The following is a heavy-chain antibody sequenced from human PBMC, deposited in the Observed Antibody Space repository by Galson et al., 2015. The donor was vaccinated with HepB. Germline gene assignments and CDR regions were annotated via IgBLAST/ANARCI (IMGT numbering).Heavy chain of an antibody. D-gene: IGHD6-19*01. V-gene: IGHV1-69*01. J-gene: IGHJ4*02. Sequence: QSGAEVKKPGESLKISCKGSGYRFPSYWISWVRQAPGQGLEWMGGIIPIFGTANYAQKFQGRVTITADESTSTAYMELSSLRSEDTAVYYCARDIRGEQWLIYWGQGTLVTVSS. CDR2: IIPIFGTA. CDR3: ARDIRGEQWLIY. CDR1: GYRFPSYW.